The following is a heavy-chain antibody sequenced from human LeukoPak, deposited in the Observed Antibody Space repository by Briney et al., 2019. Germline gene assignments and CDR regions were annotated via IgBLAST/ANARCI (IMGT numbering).Heavy chain of an antibody. J-gene: IGHJ4*02. D-gene: IGHD3-9*01. CDR2: INHSGST. CDR1: GGSFSGYY. V-gene: IGHV4-34*01. CDR3: ARTTRLRYFDWLMYYFDY. Sequence: SETLSLTCAVYGGSFSGYYWSWIRQPPGKGLEWIGEINHSGSTNYNPSLKSRVTISVDTSKNQFSLKLSSVTAADTAVYYCARTTRLRYFDWLMYYFDYWGQGTLVTVPS.